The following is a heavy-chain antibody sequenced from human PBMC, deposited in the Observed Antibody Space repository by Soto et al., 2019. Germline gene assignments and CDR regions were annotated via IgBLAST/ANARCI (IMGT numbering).Heavy chain of an antibody. CDR1: GFTFSDYQ. Sequence: QLQLVESGGGLVKPGGSLRLSCEASGFTFSDYQMSWIRQAPGKGLEWVSYISSTSSYINYADSVKGRFTISRDNAKNSLYLQMNSLRAEDTAVYYCARCGVRYYCMDVWGQGTTVTVSS. D-gene: IGHD1-26*01. CDR3: ARCGVRYYCMDV. CDR2: ISSTSSYI. J-gene: IGHJ6*02. V-gene: IGHV3-11*06.